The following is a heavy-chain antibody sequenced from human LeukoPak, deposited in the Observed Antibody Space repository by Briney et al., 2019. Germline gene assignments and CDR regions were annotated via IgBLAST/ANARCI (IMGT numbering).Heavy chain of an antibody. CDR3: ARLQGYYYDSSGYYFDY. J-gene: IGHJ4*02. CDR1: GYRLTDNW. CDR2: IYPGDSDT. D-gene: IGHD3-22*01. V-gene: IGHV5-51*01. Sequence: GESLKISCKISGYRLTDNWIGWVRQVPGKGLEWMGIIYPGDSDTRYSPSFQGQVTISADKSISTAYLQWSSLKASDTAMYYCARLQGYYYDSSGYYFDYWGQGTLVTVSS.